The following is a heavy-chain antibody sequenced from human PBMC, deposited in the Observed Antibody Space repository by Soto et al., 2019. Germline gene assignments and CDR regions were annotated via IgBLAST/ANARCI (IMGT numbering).Heavy chain of an antibody. D-gene: IGHD2-21*01. Sequence: PSETLSLTCTVSGGSISSSSYYWGWIRQPPGKGLEWIGSIYYIGSTYYNPSLKSRVTIFVDTSKSQFSLMLGSVTAADTAVYYCARHDWARFYGMDVWGQGTTVTVSS. CDR2: IYYIGST. CDR3: ARHDWARFYGMDV. J-gene: IGHJ6*02. V-gene: IGHV4-39*01. CDR1: GGSISSSSYY.